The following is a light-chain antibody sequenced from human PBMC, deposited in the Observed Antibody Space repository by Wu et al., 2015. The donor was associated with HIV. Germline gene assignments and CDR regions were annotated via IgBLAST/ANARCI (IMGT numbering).Light chain of an antibody. Sequence: DIQMTQSPSTLSASVGDRVTITCRASQSISSWLAWYQQKPGKAPKLLIYKASSLESGVPSRFSGGGSGTEFTLTLSSLQPEDFATYYCQQYRSSPYTFGQGTILEIK. CDR1: QSISSW. J-gene: IGKJ2*01. V-gene: IGKV1-5*03. CDR3: QQYRSSPYT. CDR2: KAS.